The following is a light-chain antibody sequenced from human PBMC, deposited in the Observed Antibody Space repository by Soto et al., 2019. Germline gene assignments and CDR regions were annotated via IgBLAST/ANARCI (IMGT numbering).Light chain of an antibody. J-gene: IGLJ1*01. Sequence: QSALTQPPSASGSPGQSVTISCTGTSRDVGGYNYFSWYQQHPGKAPKLMIYEVSKRPSGVPGRFSGSKSGNTASLTVSGLQAEDEADYYCISYAGSKNFVFGTGTKLTVL. CDR1: SRDVGGYNY. CDR3: ISYAGSKNFV. V-gene: IGLV2-8*01. CDR2: EVS.